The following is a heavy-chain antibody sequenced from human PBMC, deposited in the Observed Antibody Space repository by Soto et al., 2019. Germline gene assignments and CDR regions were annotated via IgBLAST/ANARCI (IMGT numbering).Heavy chain of an antibody. D-gene: IGHD3-22*01. CDR2: ISGSGGST. CDR1: GFTFSSYA. J-gene: IGHJ4*02. CDR3: AKDRTKNYYDSSGYYSYHFDY. V-gene: IGHV3-23*01. Sequence: GGSLRLSCAASGFTFSSYAMSWVRQAPGKGLEWVSAISGSGGSTYYADSVKGRFTISRDNSKNTLYLQMNSLRAEDTAVYYCAKDRTKNYYDSSGYYSYHFDYWGQGTLVTVSS.